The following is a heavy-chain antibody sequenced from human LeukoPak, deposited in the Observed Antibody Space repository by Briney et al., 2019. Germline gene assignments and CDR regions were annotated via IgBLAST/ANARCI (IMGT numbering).Heavy chain of an antibody. CDR3: ARDRLVRGVSDY. Sequence: QPGGSLTLSCAASGFNLSSYWMSWVRQAPGKGLEWVANIKQDGSEKYYVDSVKGRFTISGDNAKNSLYLQMNSPRAEDTAVYYCARDRLVRGVSDYWGQGTLVTVSS. V-gene: IGHV3-7*01. J-gene: IGHJ4*02. CDR1: GFNLSSYW. CDR2: IKQDGSEK. D-gene: IGHD3-10*01.